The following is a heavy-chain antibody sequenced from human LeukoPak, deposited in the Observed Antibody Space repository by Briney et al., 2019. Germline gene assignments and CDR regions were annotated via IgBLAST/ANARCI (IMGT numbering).Heavy chain of an antibody. J-gene: IGHJ3*02. D-gene: IGHD3-10*01. Sequence: GGSLRLSCAAPGFTFSSYSMSWVRQAPGKGLEWVGRVKSKADDGTTDYAAPVQGRFTISRDDSKNTLSLQMNSLKTEDTAVYYCATEGGSGSYYGDDAFDMWGQGTMVTVSS. V-gene: IGHV3-15*01. CDR1: GFTFSSYS. CDR3: ATEGGSGSYYGDDAFDM. CDR2: VKSKADDGTT.